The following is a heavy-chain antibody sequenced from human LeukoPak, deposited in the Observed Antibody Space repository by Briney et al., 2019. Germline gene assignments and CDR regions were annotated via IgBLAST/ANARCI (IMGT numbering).Heavy chain of an antibody. V-gene: IGHV3-15*01. D-gene: IGHD1-26*01. CDR2: IQSKSDGETT. J-gene: IGHJ5*02. CDR3: TTSGWLDH. CDR1: GLAFSHAW. Sequence: AGGSLRLSCRASGLAFSHAWMSWVRQAPGKGLEWVSRIQSKSDGETTDYAAPVEGRFTISRDDAENTLYLHMSSLKIEDTGVYYCTTSGWLDHWGQGVLVTVSS.